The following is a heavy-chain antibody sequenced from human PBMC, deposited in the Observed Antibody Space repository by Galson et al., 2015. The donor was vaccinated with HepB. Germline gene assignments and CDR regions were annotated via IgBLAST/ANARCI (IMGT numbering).Heavy chain of an antibody. CDR2: IKQDGSEK. D-gene: IGHD6-6*01. J-gene: IGHJ4*02. Sequence: SLRLSCAASGFTFSSYWVSRVRQAPGKGLEWVANIKQDGSEKYYVDSVKGRFTISRDNAKNSLYLQMNSLRAEDTAVYYCASLIEYSSSSENDYWGQGTLVTVSS. V-gene: IGHV3-7*01. CDR1: GFTFSSYW. CDR3: ASLIEYSSSSENDY.